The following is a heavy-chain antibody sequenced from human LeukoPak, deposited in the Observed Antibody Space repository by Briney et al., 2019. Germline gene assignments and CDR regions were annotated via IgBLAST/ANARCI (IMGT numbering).Heavy chain of an antibody. V-gene: IGHV3-21*01. CDR3: ARGVAARPSWFDP. CDR2: ISSSSSYI. Sequence: PGGSLRLSCAASGFTFSSYSMNWVRQAPGKGLEWVTSISSSSSYIYYADSVKGRFTISRDNAKNSLYLQMNSLRAEDTAVYYCARGVAARPSWFDPWGQGSLGTVSS. D-gene: IGHD6-6*01. CDR1: GFTFSSYS. J-gene: IGHJ5*02.